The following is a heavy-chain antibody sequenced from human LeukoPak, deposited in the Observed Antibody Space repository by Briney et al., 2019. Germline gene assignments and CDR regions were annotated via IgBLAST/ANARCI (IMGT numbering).Heavy chain of an antibody. CDR3: ASLETHSSSGWHFRY. CDR2: IYYSGTP. J-gene: IGHJ4*02. CDR1: DGSISTYY. V-gene: IGHV4-59*01. Sequence: SETLSLTCTISDGSISTYYWSWIRQPPGKGLEWIGYIYYSGTPSYNPSLKSRVTMSVDASKNQFSLNLRSVTGADTAVYYCASLETHSSSGWHFRYWGQGTQVTVSS. D-gene: IGHD6-25*01.